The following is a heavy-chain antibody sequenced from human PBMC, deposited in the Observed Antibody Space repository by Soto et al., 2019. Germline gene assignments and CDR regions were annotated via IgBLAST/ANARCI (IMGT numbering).Heavy chain of an antibody. Sequence: QIVLRKGFEYSLTSLWIDRVRKMPGKGLARKVIIYPSDSETRYSPSFQGQVTISGDKSISTAYLQWSSLKASDTAMYYCDRGSPFYYYHYLDVWGKGTTVTVSS. V-gene: IGHV5-51*01. CDR3: DRGSPFYYYHYLDV. CDR2: IYPSDSET. J-gene: IGHJ6*03. CDR1: EYSLTSLW.